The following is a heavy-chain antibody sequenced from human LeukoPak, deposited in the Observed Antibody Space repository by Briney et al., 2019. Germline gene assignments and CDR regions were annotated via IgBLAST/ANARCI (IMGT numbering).Heavy chain of an antibody. J-gene: IGHJ4*02. Sequence: SETLSLTCTVSGGSISSSSYYWGWIRQPPGMGLEWIGSIYYSGSTYYNPSLKSRVTISVDTSKNQFSLKLSSVTAADTAVYYCARLSHYYGSGALDYWGQGTLVTVSS. CDR3: ARLSHYYGSGALDY. D-gene: IGHD3-10*01. V-gene: IGHV4-39*01. CDR1: GGSISSSSYY. CDR2: IYYSGST.